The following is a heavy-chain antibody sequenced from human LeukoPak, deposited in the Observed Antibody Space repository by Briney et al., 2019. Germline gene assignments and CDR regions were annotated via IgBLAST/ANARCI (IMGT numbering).Heavy chain of an antibody. CDR1: GFTVSSNY. Sequence: PGGSLRLSCAASGFTVSSNYMSWVRQAPGKGLEWVSVIYSGGSTYYADSVKGRFTISRDNSKNTLYLQMNSLRAEDTAVYYCARDFDSGSSFDAFDIWGQGTMVTVSS. V-gene: IGHV3-66*01. D-gene: IGHD1-26*01. J-gene: IGHJ3*02. CDR3: ARDFDSGSSFDAFDI. CDR2: IYSGGST.